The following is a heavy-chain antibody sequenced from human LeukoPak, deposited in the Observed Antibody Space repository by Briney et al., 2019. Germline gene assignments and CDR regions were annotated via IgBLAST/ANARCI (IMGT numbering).Heavy chain of an antibody. V-gene: IGHV4-31*03. CDR2: IYYSGST. J-gene: IGHJ4*02. CDR1: GGPISSGGYY. D-gene: IGHD3-22*01. Sequence: KPSETLSLTCTVSGGPISSGGYYWSWIRQHPGKGLEWIGYIYYSGSTYYNPSLKSRVTISVDTSKNQFSLKLSSVTAADTAVYYCARGKRSGYYFDYWGQGTLVTVSS. CDR3: ARGKRSGYYFDY.